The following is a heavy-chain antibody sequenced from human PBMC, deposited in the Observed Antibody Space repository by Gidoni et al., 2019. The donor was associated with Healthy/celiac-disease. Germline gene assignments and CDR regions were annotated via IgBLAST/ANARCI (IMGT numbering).Heavy chain of an antibody. CDR2: INHSGST. V-gene: IGHV4-34*01. CDR1: GGSFSGYY. J-gene: IGHJ6*02. CDR3: ARVRYYYVYYGMDV. Sequence: QVQLQQWGAGLLKPSETLSLTCAVYGGSFSGYYWSWIRQPPGKGLEWIGEINHSGSTNYNPSLKSRVTISVDTSKNQFSLKLSSVTAADTAVYYCARVRYYYVYYGMDVWGQGTTVTVSS.